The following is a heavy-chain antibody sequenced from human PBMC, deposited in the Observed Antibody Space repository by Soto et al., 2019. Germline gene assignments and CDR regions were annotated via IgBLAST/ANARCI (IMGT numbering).Heavy chain of an antibody. CDR3: ARDNGFGESYV. D-gene: IGHD3-10*01. Sequence: QVQLVQSGPEGTKPGASVKVSCKASGYRFTSYCISWGRQAPGQVLEWMGWLSAYTGNINYAQQLQGRGTMTTHTATSSAYVELRSLRSEETAVYYCARDNGFGESYVWGQGTPVTVSS. CDR1: GYRFTSYC. CDR2: LSAYTGNI. J-gene: IGHJ6*02. V-gene: IGHV1-18*01.